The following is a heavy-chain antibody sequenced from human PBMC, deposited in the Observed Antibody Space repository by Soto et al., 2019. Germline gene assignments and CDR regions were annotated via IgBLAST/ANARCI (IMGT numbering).Heavy chain of an antibody. CDR2: ITYNGDNT. Sequence: GGSLRLSCAASGFTFSSYAMTWVRQAPGKGLEWVSVITYNGDNTYYADSVKGRFTISRDNSKDTVHLQMNSLRAKDTAVYYCARYIRGPTVFYFDFWGPGVLVTVSS. V-gene: IGHV3-23*01. CDR1: GFTFSSYA. CDR3: ARYIRGPTVFYFDF. J-gene: IGHJ4*02. D-gene: IGHD5-18*01.